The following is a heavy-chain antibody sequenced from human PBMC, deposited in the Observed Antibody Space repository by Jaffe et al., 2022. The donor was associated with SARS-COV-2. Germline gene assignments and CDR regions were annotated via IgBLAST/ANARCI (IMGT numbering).Heavy chain of an antibody. CDR3: ARQEWELPHTGDFDY. Sequence: EVQLVESGGGLVQPGGSLRLSCAASGFTFSSYEMNWVRQAPGKGLEWVSYISSSGSTIYYADSVKGRFTISRDNAKNSLYLQMNSLRAEDTAVYYCARQEWELPHTGDFDYWGQGTLVTVSS. V-gene: IGHV3-48*03. CDR1: GFTFSSYE. D-gene: IGHD1-26*01. J-gene: IGHJ4*02. CDR2: ISSSGSTI.